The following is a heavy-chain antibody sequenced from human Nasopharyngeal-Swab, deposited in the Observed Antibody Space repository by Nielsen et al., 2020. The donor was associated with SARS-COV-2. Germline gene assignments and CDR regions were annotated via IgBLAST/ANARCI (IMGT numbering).Heavy chain of an antibody. Sequence: KDSCKGSGYSFTSYWIGGVRQMPGKGQEGMGIIYTVDYDTRYSQSFQGQVTISADKAISTAYLQWSSLKASDTAMYYCARDEGFYSSSSRGAFDIWGQGTMVTVSS. CDR2: IYTVDYDT. V-gene: IGHV5-51*01. CDR1: GYSFTSYW. CDR3: ARDEGFYSSSSRGAFDI. D-gene: IGHD6-6*01. J-gene: IGHJ3*02.